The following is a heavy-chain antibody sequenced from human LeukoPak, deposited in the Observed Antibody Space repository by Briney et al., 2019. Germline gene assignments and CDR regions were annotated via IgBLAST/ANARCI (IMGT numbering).Heavy chain of an antibody. CDR1: GFTFSSYA. V-gene: IGHV3-23*01. J-gene: IGHJ4*02. D-gene: IGHD6-19*01. CDR2: ISGSGGST. Sequence: GGSLRLSCAASGFTFSSYAMSWVRQAPGEGLEWVSAISGSGGSTYYADSVKGRFTISRDHSKNTLYLQMNSLRAEDTAVYYCAKGSPSAVAGPLPYYFDYWGQGTLVTVSS. CDR3: AKGSPSAVAGPLPYYFDY.